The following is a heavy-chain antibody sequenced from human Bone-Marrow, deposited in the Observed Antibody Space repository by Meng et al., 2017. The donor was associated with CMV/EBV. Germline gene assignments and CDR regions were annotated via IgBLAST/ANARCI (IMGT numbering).Heavy chain of an antibody. J-gene: IGHJ6*02. D-gene: IGHD5-18*01. Sequence: GESLKISCAASGFTFSSFAMNWVRQAPGKGLEWVSVVSGSGGATFYRDSVEGRLTISRDNSRNTVYLHKNGLRGEDTAVYYCAKDLLHGYNYASGRDPYHYSGMDVWGQGTTVTVSS. CDR2: VSGSGGAT. V-gene: IGHV3-23*01. CDR1: GFTFSSFA. CDR3: AKDLLHGYNYASGRDPYHYSGMDV.